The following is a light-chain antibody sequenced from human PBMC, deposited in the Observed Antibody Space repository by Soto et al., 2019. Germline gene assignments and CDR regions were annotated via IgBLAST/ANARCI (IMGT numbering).Light chain of an antibody. V-gene: IGLV2-11*01. CDR1: SSDVGGYNY. CDR2: DVS. J-gene: IGLJ1*01. CDR3: CSYAGSYTYV. Sequence: QSALTQPRSVSGSPGQSVTISCTGTSSDVGGYNYVSWYQHHPGRAPILIYDVSTRPSGVPDRFSGSKSGNTASLTISGLQAEDEADYYCCSYAGSYTYVFGTGTMVTVL.